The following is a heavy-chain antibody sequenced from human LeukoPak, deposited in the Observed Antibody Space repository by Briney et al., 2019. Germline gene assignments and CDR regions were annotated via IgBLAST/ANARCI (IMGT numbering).Heavy chain of an antibody. J-gene: IGHJ4*02. CDR1: GFTFSDYY. Sequence: GGSLRLSCAASGFTFSDYYMSWIRQAPGKGLEWVSYISSPGTSIFYADSVKGRFTVSRDNTKNPLFLQMNSLRVEDTAVYYCARVSPYYYGAGPYYVIYWGQGTLVTVSS. D-gene: IGHD3-10*01. V-gene: IGHV3-11*01. CDR3: ARVSPYYYGAGPYYVIY. CDR2: ISSPGTSI.